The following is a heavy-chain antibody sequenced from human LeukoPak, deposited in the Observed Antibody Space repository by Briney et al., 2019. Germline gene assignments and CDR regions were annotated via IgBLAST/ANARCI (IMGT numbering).Heavy chain of an antibody. CDR1: GFTVSSNY. CDR3: ARGTYYYDSSGYYYVHFDY. V-gene: IGHV3-53*01. CDR2: IYSGGST. J-gene: IGHJ4*02. D-gene: IGHD3-22*01. Sequence: PGGSLRLSCAASGFTVSSNYMSWVRQAPGKGLEWVSVIYSGGSTYYADSVKGRFTISRDNSKNTLYLQMNSLRAEDTAVYYCARGTYYYDSSGYYYVHFDYWGQGNLVTVSS.